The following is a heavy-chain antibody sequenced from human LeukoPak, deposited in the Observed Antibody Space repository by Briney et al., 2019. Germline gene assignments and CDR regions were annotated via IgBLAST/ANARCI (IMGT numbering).Heavy chain of an antibody. CDR1: GVSISSGGYA. CDR3: ARGRGYCSGGSCYVDY. Sequence: SETLSLTCAVSGVSISSGGYAWRWIRQPPGKGREWIGYIYHSGSTYYNPSLKSRVTISVDRSKNQFSLKLSSVTAADTAVYYCARGRGYCSGGSCYVDYWGQGTLVTVSS. D-gene: IGHD2-15*01. CDR2: IYHSGST. J-gene: IGHJ4*02. V-gene: IGHV4-30-2*01.